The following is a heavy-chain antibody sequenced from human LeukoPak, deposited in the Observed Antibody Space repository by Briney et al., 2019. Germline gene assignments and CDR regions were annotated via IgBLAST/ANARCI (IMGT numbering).Heavy chain of an antibody. CDR3: ARDPGYGDYVEYFDY. D-gene: IGHD4-17*01. V-gene: IGHV1-18*01. Sequence: ASVKVSFKASGYTFTSYVISRVRQAPGQGLEWMGWISAYNGNTNYAQKLQGRVTMTTDTSTSTAYMELRSLRSDDTAVYYCARDPGYGDYVEYFDYWGQGTLVTVSS. CDR2: ISAYNGNT. CDR1: GYTFTSYV. J-gene: IGHJ4*02.